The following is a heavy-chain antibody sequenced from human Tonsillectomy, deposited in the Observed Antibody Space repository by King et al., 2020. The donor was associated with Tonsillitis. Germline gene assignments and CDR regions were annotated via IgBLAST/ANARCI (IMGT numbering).Heavy chain of an antibody. J-gene: IGHJ3*02. V-gene: IGHV3-21*01. D-gene: IGHD3-9*01. Sequence: QLVQSGGGLVKPGGSLRLSCTASGFTFRSYSVNWVRQAPGKGLEWVSSISSSSSYIYYADSVKVRFTISRDNAKNSLYLQMNSLRAEDTAVYYCAGDETGLFDIWGQGTMVTVSS. CDR3: AGDETGLFDI. CDR2: ISSSSSYI. CDR1: GFTFRSYS.